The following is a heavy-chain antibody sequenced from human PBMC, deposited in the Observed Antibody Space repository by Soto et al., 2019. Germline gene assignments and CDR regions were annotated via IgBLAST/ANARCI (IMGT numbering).Heavy chain of an antibody. V-gene: IGHV3-48*02. CDR2: ITPSSDTI. J-gene: IGHJ4*02. CDR1: GFTFSSYS. D-gene: IGHD6-19*01. CDR3: ARDTGSGWYYFDY. Sequence: SGGSLRLSCAASGFTFSSYSMNWVRQAPGKGLEWVSCITPSSDTIYYADSVKGRFTISRDNGKNSLYLQMNSLRDEDTAVYYCARDTGSGWYYFDYWGQGNMVSVSS.